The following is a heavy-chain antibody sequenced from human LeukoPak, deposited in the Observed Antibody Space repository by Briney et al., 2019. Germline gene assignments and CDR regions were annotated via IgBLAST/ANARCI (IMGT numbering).Heavy chain of an antibody. D-gene: IGHD2-21*02. J-gene: IGHJ4*02. CDR3: ATAYCGGDCYSTKATFDY. CDR1: GYSFTSYW. Sequence: GESLKISCKGSGYSFTSYWIGWVRQMGGKGLEWMGIIYTGDSDTRYSPSFQGQVTISADKSISTAYPQWSSLKASDTAMSYCATAYCGGDCYSTKATFDYWGQGTLVTVSS. V-gene: IGHV5-51*01. CDR2: IYTGDSDT.